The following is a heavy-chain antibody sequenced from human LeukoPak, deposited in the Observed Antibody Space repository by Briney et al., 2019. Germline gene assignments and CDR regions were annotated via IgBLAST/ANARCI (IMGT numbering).Heavy chain of an antibody. CDR3: ARRGDSGYDPTYYFDY. CDR2: IYYSGST. D-gene: IGHD5-12*01. V-gene: IGHV4-39*01. J-gene: IGHJ4*02. Sequence: SETLSLTCTVSGGSISSSSYYWGWIRQPPGKGLEWIGSIYYSGSTYYNPSLKSRVTISADTSKNQFSLKLSSVTAADTAVYYCARRGDSGYDPTYYFDYWGQGALVTVSS. CDR1: GGSISSSSYY.